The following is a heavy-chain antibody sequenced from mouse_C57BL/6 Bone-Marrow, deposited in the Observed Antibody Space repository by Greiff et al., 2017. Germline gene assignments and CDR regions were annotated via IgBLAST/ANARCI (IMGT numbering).Heavy chain of an antibody. CDR1: GYTFTSYW. CDR3: ARGFYDGSCYDWFAY. D-gene: IGHD1-1*01. CDR2: IDPSDSYT. J-gene: IGHJ3*01. Sequence: QVQLQQPGAELVMPGASVKLSCKASGYTFTSYWMHWVKQRPGQGLEWIGEIDPSDSYTNYNQKFKGKSTMTVDKSSSTAYMQLSSLTSEDSAVYYCARGFYDGSCYDWFAYWGQGTLVTVSA. V-gene: IGHV1-69*01.